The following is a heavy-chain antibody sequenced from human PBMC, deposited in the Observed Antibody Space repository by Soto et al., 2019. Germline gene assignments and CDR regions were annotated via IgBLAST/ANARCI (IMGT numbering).Heavy chain of an antibody. D-gene: IGHD1-1*01. CDR1: GFTFSSYW. CDR3: ARVGDDDVRLDGYFQH. V-gene: IGHV3-74*01. CDR2: INSDGSST. Sequence: EVQLVESGGGLVQPGGSLRLSCAASGFTFSSYWMHWVRQAPGKGLVWVSRINSDGSSTSYADSVKGRFTISRDNAKNTLYLQMNSLRAEDTAVYYCARVGDDDVRLDGYFQHWGQGTLVTVSS. J-gene: IGHJ1*01.